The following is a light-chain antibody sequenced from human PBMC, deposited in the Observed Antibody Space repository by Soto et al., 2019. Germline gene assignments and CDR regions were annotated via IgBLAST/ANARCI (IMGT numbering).Light chain of an antibody. V-gene: IGKV3-20*01. Sequence: EMVMTQSPATLSVSPGERATLSCRASQSVSSNLAWYQQKPGQAPRLLIFGASNRATGIPDRFSGSGSGTDFTLTISRLEPEDFAVYHCQQYGGSPRTFGQGTKVDIK. CDR3: QQYGGSPRT. CDR1: QSVSSN. CDR2: GAS. J-gene: IGKJ1*01.